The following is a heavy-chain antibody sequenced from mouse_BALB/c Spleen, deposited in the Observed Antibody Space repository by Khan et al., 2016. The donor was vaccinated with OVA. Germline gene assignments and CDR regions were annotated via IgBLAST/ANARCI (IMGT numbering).Heavy chain of an antibody. CDR1: GFTFTDYY. Sequence: EVELAESGGGLVQPGGSLRLSCATSGFTFTDYYMSWVRQPPGKALEGWGLIRNKAKGYTTEYSASEKGRFTISRDNSQSIVNLQMNTLRAEDSASYFCARETVVDIYWYFDVWGAGTTVTVSS. CDR3: ARETVVDIYWYFDV. D-gene: IGHD1-1*01. J-gene: IGHJ1*01. V-gene: IGHV7-3*02. CDR2: IRNKAKGYTT.